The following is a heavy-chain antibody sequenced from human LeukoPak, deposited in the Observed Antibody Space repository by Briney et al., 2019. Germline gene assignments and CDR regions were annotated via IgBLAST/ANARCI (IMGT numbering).Heavy chain of an antibody. CDR3: ASGGYSDHGRYDN. CDR2: IYYSGSP. V-gene: IGHV4-39*07. J-gene: IGHJ4*02. D-gene: IGHD4-17*01. Sequence: SETLSLTCTVSGGSISSSSYYWGWIRQPPGKGLEWIGSIYYSGSPYYNPSLKSRVTISVDTSKNQFSLKLRYVTAADTAVYYCASGGYSDHGRYDNWNQGTLVTVSS. CDR1: GGSISSSSYY.